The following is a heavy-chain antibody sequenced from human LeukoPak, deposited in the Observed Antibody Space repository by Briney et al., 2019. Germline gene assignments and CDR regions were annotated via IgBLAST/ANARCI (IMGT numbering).Heavy chain of an antibody. CDR3: GKVGGGDYMGGSPDY. V-gene: IGHV3-23*01. Sequence: GGSLRLSCAASGFTFRNYAMTWVRQAPGKGLELVSVISGSGDNTYYADSVKGRFTISRDNSKNTLCLQMNSLRAEDTAEYYCGKVGGGDYMGGSPDYWGQGTLVTVSS. J-gene: IGHJ4*02. D-gene: IGHD4-17*01. CDR2: ISGSGDNT. CDR1: GFTFRNYA.